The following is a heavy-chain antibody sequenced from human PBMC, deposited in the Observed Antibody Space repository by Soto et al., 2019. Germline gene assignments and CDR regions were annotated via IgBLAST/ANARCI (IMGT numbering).Heavy chain of an antibody. Sequence: QAQLVQSGAEVKKPGASVKVSCEASGYTFTSYYMHWVRQAPGQGLEWMGWINPNSGDTKYAQKFRGKVNMTRDTSITTAYMEVKMLTSDDTAVYYCARQLAYCGGACFTDPVDYWGQGTLVTVSS. CDR1: GYTFTSYY. V-gene: IGHV1-2*02. CDR2: INPNSGDT. CDR3: ARQLAYCGGACFTDPVDY. D-gene: IGHD2-21*02. J-gene: IGHJ4*02.